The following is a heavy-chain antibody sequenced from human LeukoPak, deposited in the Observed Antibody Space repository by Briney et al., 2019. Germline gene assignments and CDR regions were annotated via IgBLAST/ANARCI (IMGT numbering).Heavy chain of an antibody. Sequence: GGSLRLSCAASGFTFSSYGMHWVRQAPGKGLEWVAVISYDGSNKYYADSVKGRFTISRDNSKNTLYLQMNSLRAEDTAVYYCARGRDIVVVVAAIGYWGQGTLVTVSS. CDR3: ARGRDIVVVVAAIGY. V-gene: IGHV3-30*03. J-gene: IGHJ4*02. CDR1: GFTFSSYG. CDR2: ISYDGSNK. D-gene: IGHD2-15*01.